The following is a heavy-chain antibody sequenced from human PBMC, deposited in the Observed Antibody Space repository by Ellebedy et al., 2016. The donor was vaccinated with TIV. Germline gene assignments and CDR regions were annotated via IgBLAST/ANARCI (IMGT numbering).Heavy chain of an antibody. J-gene: IGHJ6*02. CDR3: ARDPGYYYYGMDV. Sequence: SVKGRFTISRDNAKNSLYLQMNSLRAEDTAVYYCARDPGYYYYGMDVWGQGTTVTVSS. V-gene: IGHV3-21*01.